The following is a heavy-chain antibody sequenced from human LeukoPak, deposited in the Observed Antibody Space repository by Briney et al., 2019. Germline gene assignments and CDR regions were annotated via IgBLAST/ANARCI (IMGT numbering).Heavy chain of an antibody. CDR2: ISGSGGST. CDR3: AKDHFLTAVVRYAEYFQY. Sequence: GESLRLSCAASGFTFSSYAMSWVRQAPGKGLEWVSAISGSGGSTYYADSVKGRFTISRDNSKNTLYLQMNSLRAEDTAVYYCAKDHFLTAVVRYAEYFQYWGQGTLVTVSS. D-gene: IGHD6-19*01. CDR1: GFTFSSYA. V-gene: IGHV3-23*01. J-gene: IGHJ1*01.